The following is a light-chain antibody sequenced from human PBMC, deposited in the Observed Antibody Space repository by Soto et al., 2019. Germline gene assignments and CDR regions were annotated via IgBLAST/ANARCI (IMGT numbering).Light chain of an antibody. CDR1: SSNIGAGYD. V-gene: IGLV1-40*01. Sequence: QSVLTQPPSVSGAPGQRVTISCTGSSSNIGAGYDVQWYQQLPGTAPKLLIYVNSNRPSGVPDRFSGSKSGTSASLAITGLQAEDEADYSCQSYDTSLSAVLFGGGTKVTVL. CDR3: QSYDTSLSAVL. CDR2: VNS. J-gene: IGLJ2*01.